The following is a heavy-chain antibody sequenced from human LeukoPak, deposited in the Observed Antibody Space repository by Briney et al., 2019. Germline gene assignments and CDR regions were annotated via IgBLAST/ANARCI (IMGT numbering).Heavy chain of an antibody. J-gene: IGHJ4*02. D-gene: IGHD2-2*01. CDR2: ISAYNGNT. CDR1: GYTFTSYG. CDR3: ARGRYCSSTSCYHFDY. Sequence: ASVKVSCKASGYTFTSYGISWVRQAPGQGLEWMGWISAYNGNTNYAQKLQGRVTMTTDTSTSTAYMELRSLRSDDTAVYYCARGRYCSSTSCYHFDYWGQGTLVPVSS. V-gene: IGHV1-18*01.